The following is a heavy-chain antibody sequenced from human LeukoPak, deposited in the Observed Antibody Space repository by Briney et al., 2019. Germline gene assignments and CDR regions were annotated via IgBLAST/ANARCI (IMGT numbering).Heavy chain of an antibody. J-gene: IGHJ6*03. V-gene: IGHV4-34*04. D-gene: IGHD2-15*01. CDR2: INHSVST. Sequence: SGTLSLSSAVYGGSFSGDYWSSIRHPPGKGLGWIWEINHSVSTNHTPSPTSRATISVDTSKNQFSLKRSSVTAAATALYYCARVVAAQKIYYYYYMDVWGKGTTVTVSS. CDR3: ARVVAAQKIYYYYYMDV. CDR1: GGSFSGDY.